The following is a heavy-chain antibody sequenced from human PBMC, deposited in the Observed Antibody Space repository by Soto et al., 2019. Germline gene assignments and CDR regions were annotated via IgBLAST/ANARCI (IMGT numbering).Heavy chain of an antibody. D-gene: IGHD5-12*01. Sequence: PGGSLRLSCAASGFTFSSYAMSWVRQAPGKGLEWVSAISGSGGSTYYADSVKGRFTISRDNSKNTLYLQMNSLRAEDTAVYYCAKDRENSGYDNPPIFDYWGQGTLVTVSS. V-gene: IGHV3-23*01. CDR2: ISGSGGST. J-gene: IGHJ4*02. CDR1: GFTFSSYA. CDR3: AKDRENSGYDNPPIFDY.